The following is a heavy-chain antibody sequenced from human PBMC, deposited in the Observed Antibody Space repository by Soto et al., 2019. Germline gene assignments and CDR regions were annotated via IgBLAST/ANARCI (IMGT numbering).Heavy chain of an antibody. D-gene: IGHD3-16*01. CDR3: ARADMIRTFYYGMDV. V-gene: IGHV4-31*03. Sequence: QVQLQESGPGLVKPSQTLSLTCTVSGGSISSGDYYWSWIRQHPGKGLEWIGYIYYSGNTYYNPSLKSRVTISVDTSKNQFSRKLSSVTGADTAVYYCARADMIRTFYYGMDVWGQGTTVTVSS. J-gene: IGHJ6*02. CDR1: GGSISSGDYY. CDR2: IYYSGNT.